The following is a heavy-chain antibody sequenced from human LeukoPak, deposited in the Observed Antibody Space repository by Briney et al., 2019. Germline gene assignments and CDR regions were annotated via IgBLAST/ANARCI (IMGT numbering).Heavy chain of an antibody. J-gene: IGHJ1*01. V-gene: IGHV1-2*02. CDR1: GYTFTGYY. Sequence: ASVMVSCKASGYTFTGYYMHWVRQAPGQGLEWMGWINPNSGGTNYAQKFQGRVTMTRDTSISTAYMELSRLRSDDTAVYYCARGDGDYVRFRYFQHWGQGTLVTVSS. D-gene: IGHD4-17*01. CDR2: INPNSGGT. CDR3: ARGDGDYVRFRYFQH.